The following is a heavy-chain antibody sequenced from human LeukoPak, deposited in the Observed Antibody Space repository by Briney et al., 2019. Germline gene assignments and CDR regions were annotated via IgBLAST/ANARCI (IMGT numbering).Heavy chain of an antibody. Sequence: GGSLRLSCAASGFTFGSYAMSWVRQAPGKGLEWVSGITGSGGGTYYADSVKGRFTISRDSSSSTLFLQMKSLRAEDTATYYCAKEVAAGRKGIDYWGQGILVTVSS. CDR2: ITGSGGGT. V-gene: IGHV3-23*01. J-gene: IGHJ4*02. CDR1: GFTFGSYA. CDR3: AKEVAAGRKGIDY. D-gene: IGHD6-6*01.